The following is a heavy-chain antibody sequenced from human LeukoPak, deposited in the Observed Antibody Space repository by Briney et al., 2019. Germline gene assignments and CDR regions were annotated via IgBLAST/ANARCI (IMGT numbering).Heavy chain of an antibody. CDR1: GGTFSSYA. J-gene: IGHJ5*02. D-gene: IGHD6-19*01. Sequence: GASVKVSCKASGGTFSSYAISWVRQATGQGLEWMGWLNPNSGNTGYAQKSQGRLTITRNTSINTAYMELSSLRSEDTAVYYCARMTVSGRDNWFDPWGQGTLVTVSS. CDR2: LNPNSGNT. CDR3: ARMTVSGRDNWFDP. V-gene: IGHV1-8*03.